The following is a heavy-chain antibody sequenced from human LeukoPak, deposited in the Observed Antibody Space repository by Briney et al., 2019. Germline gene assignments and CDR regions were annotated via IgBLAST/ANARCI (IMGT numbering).Heavy chain of an antibody. Sequence: SVKVSCKASGGTFSSYAISWVRQAPGQGLELMGAIIPIFGTANYAQKFQGRVTITADESTSTAYMELSSLRSEDTAVYYCASAGEGGSPDAFDIWGRGTMVTVSS. CDR3: ASAGEGGSPDAFDI. CDR1: GGTFSSYA. J-gene: IGHJ3*02. CDR2: IIPIFGTA. D-gene: IGHD7-27*01. V-gene: IGHV1-69*13.